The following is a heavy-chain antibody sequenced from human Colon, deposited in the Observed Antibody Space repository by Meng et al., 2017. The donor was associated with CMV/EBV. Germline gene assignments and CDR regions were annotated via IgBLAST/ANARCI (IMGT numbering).Heavy chain of an antibody. CDR3: VCSSDAWFF. CDR2: INRDGTNT. D-gene: IGHD3-22*01. J-gene: IGHJ4*02. V-gene: IGHV3-74*01. CDR1: GFTFSSSL. Sequence: LSFAASGFTFSSSLMHWVRQAPGKGLVWVSLINRDGTNTHYADFVEGRFTISRDNAKNILNLQMNSLRVEDTAMYYCVCSSDAWFFWGQGTLVTVSS.